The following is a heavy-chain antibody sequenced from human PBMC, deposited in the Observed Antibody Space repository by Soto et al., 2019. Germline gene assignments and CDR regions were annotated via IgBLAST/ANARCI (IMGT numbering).Heavy chain of an antibody. D-gene: IGHD2-2*01. V-gene: IGHV3-33*01. CDR1: GFTFSSYG. CDR2: IWYDGSNK. CDR3: ARDGALSTSSVYYYYGMDV. Sequence: GGSLILSCAASGFTFSSYGMHWVRQAPGKGLEWVAVIWYDGSNKYYADSVKGRFTISRDNSKNTLYLQMNSLRAEDTAVYYCARDGALSTSSVYYYYGMDVWGQGTTVTVSS. J-gene: IGHJ6*02.